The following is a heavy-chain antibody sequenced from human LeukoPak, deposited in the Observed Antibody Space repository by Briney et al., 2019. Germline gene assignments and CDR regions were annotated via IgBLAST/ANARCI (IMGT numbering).Heavy chain of an antibody. J-gene: IGHJ3*02. CDR1: GFTFSSYW. Sequence: GGSLRLSCAASGFTFSSYWMHWVRQAAGKGLVWVSRINSDGSSTSYADSVKGRFTISRDNAKNTLYLQMNSLRAEDTAVYYCARERRRDGYTGAFDIWGQGTMVTVSS. D-gene: IGHD5-24*01. V-gene: IGHV3-74*01. CDR3: ARERRRDGYTGAFDI. CDR2: INSDGSST.